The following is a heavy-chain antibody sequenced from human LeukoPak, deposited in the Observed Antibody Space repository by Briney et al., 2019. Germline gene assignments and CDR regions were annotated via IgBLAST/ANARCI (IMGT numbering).Heavy chain of an antibody. V-gene: IGHV3-66*01. CDR1: GFTFSSYS. CDR3: ARVRGDPPHGRFDP. J-gene: IGHJ5*02. D-gene: IGHD3-10*01. Sequence: GGSLRLSCAASGFTFSSYSMNWVRQAPGKGLEWVSVIYSGGSTYYADSVKGRFTISRDNSKNTLYLQMNSLRAEDTAVYYCARVRGDPPHGRFDPWGQGTLVTVSS. CDR2: IYSGGST.